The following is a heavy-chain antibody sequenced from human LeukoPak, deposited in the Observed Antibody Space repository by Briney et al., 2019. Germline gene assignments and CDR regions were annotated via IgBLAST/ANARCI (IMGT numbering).Heavy chain of an antibody. J-gene: IGHJ3*01. V-gene: IGHV4-30-2*06. CDR3: ARVMSARYSDHSLGPPDNAFDV. CDR1: GGSINSGGYS. CDR2: VYHRGST. D-gene: IGHD5-18*01. Sequence: PSETLSLTCAVSGGSINSGGYSWTWIRQSPGKGLKWIGYVYHRGSTDYNPSLNSRVTISVDRSKNQFSLKLTSVTAADTAVYYCARVMSARYSDHSLGPPDNAFDVWGQGTVVTVS.